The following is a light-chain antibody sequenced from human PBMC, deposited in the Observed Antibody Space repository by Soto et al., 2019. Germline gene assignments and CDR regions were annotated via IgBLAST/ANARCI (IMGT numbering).Light chain of an antibody. CDR3: QQRSNSLCT. J-gene: IGKJ3*01. CDR2: DAS. Sequence: EIVLTQSPATLSLSPGERATLSCRASQSVSSYLAWYQQKPGQAPRLLIYDASNRATGIPARFSGSGSGTDFTLTISSLEPEDFGVYYCQQRSNSLCTFGPGTKVDSK. CDR1: QSVSSY. V-gene: IGKV3-11*01.